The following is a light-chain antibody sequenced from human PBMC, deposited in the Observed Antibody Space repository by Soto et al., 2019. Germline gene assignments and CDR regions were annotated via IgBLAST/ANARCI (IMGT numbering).Light chain of an antibody. J-gene: IGLJ3*02. Sequence: QALLTQPHSVSGSPGQSVTISCTGTNSDVGRYNSVSWYQQLPGKAPKIIISAVRQRPSGVPDRFSGSKSGNTASLTISGLQADDEADYFCLSYTANDNWVFGGGTKVTVL. V-gene: IGLV2-11*01. CDR3: LSYTANDNWV. CDR2: AVR. CDR1: NSDVGRYNS.